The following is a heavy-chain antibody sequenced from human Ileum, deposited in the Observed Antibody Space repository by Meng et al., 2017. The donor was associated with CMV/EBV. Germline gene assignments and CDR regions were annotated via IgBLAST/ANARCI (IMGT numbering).Heavy chain of an antibody. J-gene: IGHJ5*02. V-gene: IGHV4-39*01. CDR1: GDSIATSAVY. D-gene: IGHD3-10*01. CDR3: ARQVRGFDP. Sequence: SETLSLTCTVSGDSIATSAVYWGWIRQPPGKQLEWIGTIYYGGATFYNPSLKSRVTISVDTSKNHFSLKLSSVTAADTGVYYCARQVRGFDPWGQGTLVTVSS. CDR2: IYYGGAT.